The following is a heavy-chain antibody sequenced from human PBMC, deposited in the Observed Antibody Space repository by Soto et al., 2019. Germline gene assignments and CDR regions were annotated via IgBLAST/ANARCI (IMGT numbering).Heavy chain of an antibody. CDR2: IIPILGIA. CDR1: GGTFSSYT. D-gene: IGHD2-2*01. Sequence: QVQLVQSGAEVKKPGSSVKVSCKASGGTFSSYTISWVRQAPGQGLEWMGRIIPILGIANYAQKFQGRVTITADKSTSTDYMELSSLRSEDTAVYYCARDDIVVVPAAMGGEGYWGQGTLVTVS. CDR3: ARDDIVVVPAAMGGEGY. V-gene: IGHV1-69*08. J-gene: IGHJ4*02.